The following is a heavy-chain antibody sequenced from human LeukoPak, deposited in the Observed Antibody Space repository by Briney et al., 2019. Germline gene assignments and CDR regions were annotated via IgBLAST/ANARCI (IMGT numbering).Heavy chain of an antibody. CDR2: ISGSGGST. V-gene: IGHV3-23*01. CDR3: AKEYSSSSFPYYFDY. Sequence: GGSLRLSGAASGFTFSSYAMSWVRQAPGKGLEWVSGISGSGGSTYYADSVKGRFTISRDNSKNTLYLQMNSLRAEDTAVYYCAKEYSSSSFPYYFDYWGQGTLVTVSS. D-gene: IGHD6-6*01. J-gene: IGHJ4*02. CDR1: GFTFSSYA.